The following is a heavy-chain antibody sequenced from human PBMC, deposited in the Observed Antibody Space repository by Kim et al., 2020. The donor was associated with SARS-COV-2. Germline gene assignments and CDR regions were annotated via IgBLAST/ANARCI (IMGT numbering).Heavy chain of an antibody. V-gene: IGHV3-20*04. D-gene: IGHD6-6*01. Sequence: GGSLRLSCAASGFTFDDYGMNWVRQAPGKGLEWVSGINWNGGSTGYADSVKGRFTISRDNAKNSLYLQMRSLRAEDTALYYCARAETAAPDYYYYYAMDGWGQGTTVTVSS. CDR2: INWNGGST. J-gene: IGHJ6*02. CDR3: ARAETAAPDYYYYYAMDG. CDR1: GFTFDDYG.